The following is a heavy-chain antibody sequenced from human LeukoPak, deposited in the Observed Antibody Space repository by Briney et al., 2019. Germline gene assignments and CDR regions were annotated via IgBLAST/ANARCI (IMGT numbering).Heavy chain of an antibody. D-gene: IGHD5-18*01. V-gene: IGHV3-30*18. CDR2: ISYDGSNK. CDR3: AKEGEYSYGRPLDY. Sequence: GGSLRLSCAASGFTFSNYGMSWVRQAPGKGLEWAALISYDGSNKYYADSVKGRFTISRDNSKNTLYLQMNSLRAEDTAVYYCAKEGEYSYGRPLDYWGQGTLVTVSS. CDR1: GFTFSNYG. J-gene: IGHJ4*02.